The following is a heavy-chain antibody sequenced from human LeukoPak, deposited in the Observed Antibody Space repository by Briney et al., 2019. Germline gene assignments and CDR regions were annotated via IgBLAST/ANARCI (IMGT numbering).Heavy chain of an antibody. J-gene: IGHJ4*02. CDR3: ARGGSYFDISGYYFY. CDR1: GFTISGYT. Sequence: PGGSLRLSCAASGFTISGYTMHWVRQAPGKGLKSVSAINSNGDSTYYANSVKGRFTISRDNSKNTLYLQMNSLRTEDTAVYYCARGGSYFDISGYYFYWGQGTLVTVSS. CDR2: INSNGDST. D-gene: IGHD3-22*01. V-gene: IGHV3-64*01.